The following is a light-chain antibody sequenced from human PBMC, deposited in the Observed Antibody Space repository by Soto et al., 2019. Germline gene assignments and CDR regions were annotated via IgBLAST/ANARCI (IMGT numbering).Light chain of an antibody. CDR1: QSISSW. CDR3: QQYNSYPIT. Sequence: DIMVTQSPSTLSASIGDRDTIPCRASQSISSWLAWYQQKPGKAPKLLIYKASSLESGVPSRFSGSGSGTEFTLTISSLQPEDFAAYYCQQYNSYPITFGQGTRLEIK. V-gene: IGKV1-5*03. CDR2: KAS. J-gene: IGKJ5*01.